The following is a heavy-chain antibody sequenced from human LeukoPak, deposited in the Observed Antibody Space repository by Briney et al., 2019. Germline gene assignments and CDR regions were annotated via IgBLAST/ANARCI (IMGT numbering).Heavy chain of an antibody. CDR1: GDSTSSSDYY. V-gene: IGHV4-39*01. CDR2: VYYSGSI. Sequence: SETLSLTCTVSGDSTSSSDYYWGWIRQTPGKGLEWIGSVYYSGSIYYNPSLKSRVTISVDTSKNQFSLKLSSVTAADTAIYYCARHYGHPYSGTRNWGQGTLVTVSS. CDR3: ARHYGHPYSGTRN. D-gene: IGHD3-10*01. J-gene: IGHJ4*02.